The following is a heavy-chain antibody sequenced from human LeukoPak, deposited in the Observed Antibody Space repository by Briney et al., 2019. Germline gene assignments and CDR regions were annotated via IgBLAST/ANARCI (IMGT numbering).Heavy chain of an antibody. V-gene: IGHV4-34*01. CDR3: ARGPALDY. CDR1: GGSFSGYY. Sequence: PSETLSLTCAVYGGSFSGYYWSWIRQPPGKGLEWIGEINHSGSTNYNPSLKSRVTISVDTSKNQFPLKLSSVTAADTAVYYCARGPALDYWGQGTLVTVSS. CDR2: INHSGST. J-gene: IGHJ4*02.